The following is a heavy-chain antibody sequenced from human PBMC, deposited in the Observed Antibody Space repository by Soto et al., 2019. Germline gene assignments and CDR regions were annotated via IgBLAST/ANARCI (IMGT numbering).Heavy chain of an antibody. V-gene: IGHV3-30*03. J-gene: IGHJ4*02. CDR2: ISYDGSNK. Sequence: PGGSLRLSCAASGFTFSSFGMHWVRQAPGKGLEWVAVISYDGSNKYYADSVKGRFTISRDNSKNTLYLQMNSLRAEDTAVYYCARDPYYYDSSGYPYYLAYRAQGTLVPVSS. CDR3: ARDPYYYDSSGYPYYLAY. D-gene: IGHD3-22*01. CDR1: GFTFSSFG.